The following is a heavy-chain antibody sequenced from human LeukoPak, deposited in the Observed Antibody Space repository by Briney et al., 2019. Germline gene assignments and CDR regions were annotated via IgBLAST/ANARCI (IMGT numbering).Heavy chain of an antibody. J-gene: IGHJ6*02. CDR3: TTGTIAVAGGYYYGMDV. V-gene: IGHV3-15*01. CDR2: IKSKTDGGTT. D-gene: IGHD6-19*01. Sequence: GGSLRLSCAASGFTFSNAWMSWVRQAPGKGLEWVGRIKSKTDGGTTDYAAPVKGRFTISRDDSKNTLYLQMNSLKTEDTAAYYCTTGTIAVAGGYYYGMDVWGQGTTVTVSS. CDR1: GFTFSNAW.